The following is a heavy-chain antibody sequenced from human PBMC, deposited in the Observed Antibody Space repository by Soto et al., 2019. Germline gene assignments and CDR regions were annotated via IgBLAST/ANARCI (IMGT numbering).Heavy chain of an antibody. CDR1: GGTFSSYA. V-gene: IGHV1-69*12. D-gene: IGHD3-3*01. J-gene: IGHJ2*01. CDR3: ARDAPKYYDFWSGQITPWYFDL. Sequence: QVQLVQSGAEVKKPGSSVKVSCKASGGTFSSYAISWVRQAPGQGLEWMGGIIPIFGTANYAQKFQGRVTITADESTSTAYMELSSLRSEDTAVYYCARDAPKYYDFWSGQITPWYFDLWGRGTLVTVSS. CDR2: IIPIFGTA.